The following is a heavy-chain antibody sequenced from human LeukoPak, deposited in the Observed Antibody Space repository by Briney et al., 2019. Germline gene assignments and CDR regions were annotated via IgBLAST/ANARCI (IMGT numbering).Heavy chain of an antibody. V-gene: IGHV1-69*13. Sequence: SVKASCKASGGTFSSYAISWVRQAPGQGLEWMGGIIPIFGTANYAQKFQGRVTITADESTSTAYMELSSLRSEDTAVYYCARVLLDSSSWYSHFDYWGQGTLVTVSS. D-gene: IGHD6-13*01. J-gene: IGHJ4*02. CDR2: IIPIFGTA. CDR1: GGTFSSYA. CDR3: ARVLLDSSSWYSHFDY.